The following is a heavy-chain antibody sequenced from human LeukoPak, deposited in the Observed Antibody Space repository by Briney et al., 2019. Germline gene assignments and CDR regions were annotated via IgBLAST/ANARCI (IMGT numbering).Heavy chain of an antibody. CDR1: GFTFSSYA. D-gene: IGHD5-24*01. Sequence: PGRSLRLSCAASGFTFSSYAMHWVRQAPDKGLEWVAVISYDGSNKYYADSVKGRFTISRDNSKNTLYLQMNSLRAEDTAVYYCARGQVMAFDYWGQGTLVTVSS. V-gene: IGHV3-30*01. J-gene: IGHJ4*02. CDR2: ISYDGSNK. CDR3: ARGQVMAFDY.